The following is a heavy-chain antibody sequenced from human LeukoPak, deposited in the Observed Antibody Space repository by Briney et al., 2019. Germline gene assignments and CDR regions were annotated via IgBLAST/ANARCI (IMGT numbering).Heavy chain of an antibody. Sequence: GGSLRLSCVASGFTFSSYSMNWVRQAPGKGLEWVSYISTAGGTSYYADSVKGRIAISRDNAKNSLYLQMNSLRDEDTAVYYCARDYGYAFDYWGQGTLVTVSS. CDR2: ISTAGGTS. J-gene: IGHJ4*02. CDR3: ARDYGYAFDY. D-gene: IGHD5-18*01. CDR1: GFTFSSYS. V-gene: IGHV3-48*02.